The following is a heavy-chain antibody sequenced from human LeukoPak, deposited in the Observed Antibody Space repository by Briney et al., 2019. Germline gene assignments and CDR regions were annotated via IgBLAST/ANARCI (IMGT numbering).Heavy chain of an antibody. J-gene: IGHJ3*02. Sequence: GGSLRLSCAASGFTVSSNDISWVRQAPGKRLEWVSVIYSGGSTYYADSVKGRFTISRDNSKNTLYLQMNSLRAEDTAVYYCARGSYHKSSGYYSGRAVDIWGQGTMVTVSS. CDR2: IYSGGST. V-gene: IGHV3-53*01. CDR3: ARGSYHKSSGYYSGRAVDI. D-gene: IGHD3-22*01. CDR1: GFTVSSND.